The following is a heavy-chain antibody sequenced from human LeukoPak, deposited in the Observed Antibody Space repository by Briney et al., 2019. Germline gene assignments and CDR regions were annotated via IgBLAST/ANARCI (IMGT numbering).Heavy chain of an antibody. CDR3: ARDGIYGPDYMDV. CDR1: GGSISSYY. D-gene: IGHD2/OR15-2a*01. Sequence: KPSETLSLTCTVSGGSISSYYWSWIRQPPGKGLEWIGYIYYSGSTNYNPSLKSRVTISVDTSKNQFSLKLSSVTAADTAVYYCARDGIYGPDYMDVWGKGTTVTVSS. CDR2: IYYSGST. V-gene: IGHV4-59*12. J-gene: IGHJ6*03.